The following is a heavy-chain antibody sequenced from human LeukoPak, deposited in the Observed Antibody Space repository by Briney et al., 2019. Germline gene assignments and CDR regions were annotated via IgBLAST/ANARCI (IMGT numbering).Heavy chain of an antibody. CDR1: GYTFTGYY. V-gene: IGHV1-2*02. CDR3: ARDLEYQLLYYWFDP. Sequence: GASVKVSCKASGYTFTGYYMHWVRQAPGQGLEWMGWINPNSGGTNYAQKFQGRVTMTRDTSISTAYMGLSRLRSDDTAVYYCARDLEYQLLYYWFDPWGQGTLVTVSS. D-gene: IGHD2-2*02. J-gene: IGHJ5*02. CDR2: INPNSGGT.